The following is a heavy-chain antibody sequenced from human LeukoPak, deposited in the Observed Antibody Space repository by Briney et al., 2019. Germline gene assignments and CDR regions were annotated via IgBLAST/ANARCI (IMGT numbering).Heavy chain of an antibody. V-gene: IGHV4-59*11. J-gene: IGHJ3*02. Sequence: SENLSLTCTVSGGSISSHYWNWIRQPPGKGLEWIGYISDDGRTHYNPSLKSRVTISVDTSKNQFSLKMSSVTAADRAVYYCAREGPYDFWFTFEIWGQGTTVTVSS. D-gene: IGHD3-3*01. CDR3: AREGPYDFWFTFEI. CDR2: ISDDGRT. CDR1: GGSISSHY.